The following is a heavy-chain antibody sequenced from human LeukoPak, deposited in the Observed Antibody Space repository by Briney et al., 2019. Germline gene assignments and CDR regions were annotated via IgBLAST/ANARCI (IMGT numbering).Heavy chain of an antibody. Sequence: GGSLRLSCAASGFTFSDYYMSWIRQAPGKGLEWVSYINSSGSTIYYADSVKGRFTISRDNAKNSLYLQMNSLRAEDTAVYYCARVNDTVTTFFPYWGQGTLVTVSS. V-gene: IGHV3-11*04. J-gene: IGHJ4*02. D-gene: IGHD4-17*01. CDR3: ARVNDTVTTFFPY. CDR2: INSSGSTI. CDR1: GFTFSDYY.